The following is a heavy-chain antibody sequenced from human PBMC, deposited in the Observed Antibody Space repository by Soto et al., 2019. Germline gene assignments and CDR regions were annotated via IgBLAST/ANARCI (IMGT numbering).Heavy chain of an antibody. Sequence: QVQLVQSGAEVKKPGSSVKVSCKASGGTFSSYTVRWVRQAPGQGLEWMGRIIPILGIANYAQKFQGRVTITADESTSTAYMELSSLRSEDTAVYYCARIAGVLHAFDIWGQGTMVTVSS. J-gene: IGHJ3*02. CDR2: IIPILGIA. D-gene: IGHD1-26*01. CDR1: GGTFSSYT. CDR3: ARIAGVLHAFDI. V-gene: IGHV1-69*02.